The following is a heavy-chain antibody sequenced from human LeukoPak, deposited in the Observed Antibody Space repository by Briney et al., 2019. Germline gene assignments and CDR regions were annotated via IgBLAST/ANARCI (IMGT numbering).Heavy chain of an antibody. CDR2: IYSGGYT. CDR1: GFTVSSTY. J-gene: IGHJ4*02. Sequence: GGSLRLSCAASGFTVSSTYLTWVRQAPGKGLEWLSVIYSGGYTYYADSVKGRFFISRDISENMVYLQMNSLSVEGTAVYFCARGRPAHYFDSWGPGTLVTVS. V-gene: IGHV3-66*01. CDR3: ARGRPAHYFDS. D-gene: IGHD6-6*01.